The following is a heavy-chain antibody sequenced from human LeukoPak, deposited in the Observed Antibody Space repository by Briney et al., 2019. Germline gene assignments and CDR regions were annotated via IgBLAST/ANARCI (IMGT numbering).Heavy chain of an antibody. CDR2: INHSGST. CDR3: ARDLTHIVGATTGFDY. Sequence: SETLSLTCAVYGGSFSGYYWSWIRQPPGKGLEWIGEINHSGSTNYNPSLKSRVTISVDTSKNQFSLKLSSVTAADTAVYYCARDLTHIVGATTGFDYWGQGTLVTVSS. J-gene: IGHJ4*02. D-gene: IGHD1-26*01. CDR1: GGSFSGYY. V-gene: IGHV4-34*01.